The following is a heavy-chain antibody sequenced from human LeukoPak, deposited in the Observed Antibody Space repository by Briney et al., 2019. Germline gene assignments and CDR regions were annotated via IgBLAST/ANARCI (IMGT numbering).Heavy chain of an antibody. Sequence: SETLSLTCTVSGGSISSSSYYWGWIRQPPGKGLEWIGSIYYSGSTYYNPSLKSRVTISVDTSKNQFSLKLSSVTAADTAVYYCALIPYYDPDNWFDPWGQGTLVTVSS. CDR1: GGSISSSSYY. CDR2: IYYSGST. J-gene: IGHJ5*02. V-gene: IGHV4-39*01. CDR3: ALIPYYDPDNWFDP. D-gene: IGHD3-3*01.